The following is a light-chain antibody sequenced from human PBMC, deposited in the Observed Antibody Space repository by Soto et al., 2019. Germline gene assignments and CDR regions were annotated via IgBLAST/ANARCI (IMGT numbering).Light chain of an antibody. CDR1: MRISNY. Sequence: DIQVMQSPSSLSASVGDRVTITCRAKMRISNYLNWYQQKPGKAPKLLISGASTLQSGVPSRFSGSGSGADFPLTISSLQPDDSATYYCQQSHSTPLTFGGGTKLEIK. V-gene: IGKV1-39*01. CDR3: QQSHSTPLT. CDR2: GAS. J-gene: IGKJ4*01.